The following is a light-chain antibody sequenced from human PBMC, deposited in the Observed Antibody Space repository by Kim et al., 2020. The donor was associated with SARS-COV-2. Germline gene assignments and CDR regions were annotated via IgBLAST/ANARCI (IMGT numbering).Light chain of an antibody. CDR1: QSLLYTYGKKY. CDR3: MQALQTPYS. V-gene: IGKV2-28*01. Sequence: EPASTSRRSSQSLLYTYGKKYLDWYLQKPGQSPQLLIYLASNRASGVPDRIGGSGSDTDFTLKINRVEAEDVGVYYCMQALQTPYSFGQGTKLEI. J-gene: IGKJ2*03. CDR2: LAS.